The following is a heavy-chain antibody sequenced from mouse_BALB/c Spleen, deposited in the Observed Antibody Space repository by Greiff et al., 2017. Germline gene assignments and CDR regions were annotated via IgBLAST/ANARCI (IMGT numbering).Heavy chain of an antibody. Sequence: VQLQQSGAELVKPGASVKLSCTASGFNIKDTYMHWVKQRPEQGLEWIGRIDPANGNTKYDPKFQGKATITADTSSNTAYLQLSSLTSGDTAVYYCASPRALCGVFDYWGQGTTLTVSS. CDR1: GFNIKDTY. D-gene: IGHD3-1*01. J-gene: IGHJ2*01. V-gene: IGHV14-3*02. CDR3: ASPRALCGVFDY. CDR2: IDPANGNT.